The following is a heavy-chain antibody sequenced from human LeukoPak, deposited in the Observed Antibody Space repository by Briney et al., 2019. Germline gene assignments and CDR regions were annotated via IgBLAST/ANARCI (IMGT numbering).Heavy chain of an antibody. V-gene: IGHV1-46*01. J-gene: IGHJ3*02. Sequence: ASVKVSCKASGYTLTGFYLLWVRHPRAQGLEGMDIINSCGGSTSYAQKFQGRVTMTRDTSTCTVYMEVSSLRSEDTAVYHCARDRTSRVYCGGDCYSGILDIWGQGTMVTVSS. CDR2: INSCGGST. CDR1: GYTLTGFY. CDR3: ARDRTSRVYCGGDCYSGILDI. D-gene: IGHD2-21*02.